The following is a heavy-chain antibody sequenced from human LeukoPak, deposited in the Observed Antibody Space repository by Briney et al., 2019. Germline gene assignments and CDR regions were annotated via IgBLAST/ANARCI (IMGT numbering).Heavy chain of an antibody. V-gene: IGHV1-46*01. CDR2: INPSGVST. J-gene: IGHJ6*02. Sequence: ASVKVSCKASGYTFTSYYMHWVRQAPGQGLEWMGIINPSGVSTSYAQKFQGRVTMTRDTSTSTVYMELSSLRSEDTAVYYCARSIRITRPLGDDYYYGMDVWGQGTTVTVSS. D-gene: IGHD3-3*01. CDR1: GYTFTSYY. CDR3: ARSIRITRPLGDDYYYGMDV.